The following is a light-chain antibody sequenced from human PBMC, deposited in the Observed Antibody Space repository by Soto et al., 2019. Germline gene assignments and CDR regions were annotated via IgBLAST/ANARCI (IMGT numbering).Light chain of an antibody. Sequence: ERVLTQSPGALSLSPGERATLCCRASQSVSSSDLAWYQDRPGQVPKFLIYGASNRASSIPDRFSGSGSGTECTLTICEWAPEDFAVYYCEPYGPLRAFGQVTKVEI. CDR1: QSVSSSD. CDR3: EPYGPLRA. V-gene: IGKV3-20*01. CDR2: GAS. J-gene: IGKJ1*01.